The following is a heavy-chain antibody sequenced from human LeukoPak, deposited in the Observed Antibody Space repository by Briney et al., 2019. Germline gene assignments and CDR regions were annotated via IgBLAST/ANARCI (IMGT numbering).Heavy chain of an antibody. CDR2: IWYDGSNK. D-gene: IGHD2-15*01. CDR1: GFTFSSYG. CDR3: ARDNEYCTGGTCRLDY. Sequence: PGRSLRLSCAASGFTFSSYGIHWVRQAPGKGLEWVAVIWYDGSNKYYADSVKGRFTISRDNSKNTLYLQMNSLRAEDTAVYYCARDNEYCTGGTCRLDYWGQGALVTVSS. V-gene: IGHV3-33*08. J-gene: IGHJ4*02.